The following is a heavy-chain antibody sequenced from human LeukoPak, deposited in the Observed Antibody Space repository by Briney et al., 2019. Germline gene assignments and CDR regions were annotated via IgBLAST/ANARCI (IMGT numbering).Heavy chain of an antibody. CDR3: ASGHESYYFDY. D-gene: IGHD3-16*02. CDR1: GFTFRSYC. V-gene: IGHV4-38-2*01. Sequence: GSLRLSCVASGFTFRSYCMNWVRQAPGKGLEWIGSIYYSGSTYYNPSLKSRVTISVDTSKNQFSLKLSSVTAADTAVYYCASGHESYYFDYWGQGTLVTVSS. J-gene: IGHJ4*02. CDR2: IYYSGST.